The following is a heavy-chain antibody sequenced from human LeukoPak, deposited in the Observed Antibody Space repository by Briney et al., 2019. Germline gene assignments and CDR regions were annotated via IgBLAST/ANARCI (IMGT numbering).Heavy chain of an antibody. Sequence: SETLSLTCTVSGGSISSYYWSWIRQPAGKGLEWIGRIYTSGSTNYNPSLKSRVTMSVDTSKNQFSLKLSSVTAADTAVYHCARGPLYFDWSPHYYGMDVWGQGTTVTVSS. J-gene: IGHJ6*02. CDR2: IYTSGST. V-gene: IGHV4-4*07. CDR1: GGSISSYY. CDR3: ARGPLYFDWSPHYYGMDV. D-gene: IGHD3-9*01.